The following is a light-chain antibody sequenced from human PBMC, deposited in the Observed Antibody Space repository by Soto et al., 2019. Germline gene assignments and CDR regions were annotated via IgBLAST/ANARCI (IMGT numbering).Light chain of an antibody. CDR1: RSDIGGSDY. CDR3: SSYVTSGTLV. V-gene: IGLV2-14*01. CDR2: EVS. J-gene: IGLJ3*02. Sequence: QSVLNQAASVSGSPGQSITISCPGTRSDIGGSDYVYWYQKHPGKAPKVIIYEVSDRPSGVSDRFAGSKSGNTASLTISGLQAEDEGDYYCSSYVTSGTLVFGGGTQLTVL.